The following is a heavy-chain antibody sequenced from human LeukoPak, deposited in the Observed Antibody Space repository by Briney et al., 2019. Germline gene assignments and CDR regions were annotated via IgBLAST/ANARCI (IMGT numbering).Heavy chain of an antibody. CDR2: ISGSGGSS. CDR3: AKSYGSGSYFIYYYGMDV. Sequence: GGSLRLSCAASGFTFSSYAMSWVRQAPGKGLEWVSAISGSGGSSYYADSVKGRFTISRDNSKNTLYLQMNSLRAEGTAVYYCAKSYGSGSYFIYYYGMDVWGQGTTVTASS. D-gene: IGHD3-10*01. J-gene: IGHJ6*02. CDR1: GFTFSSYA. V-gene: IGHV3-23*01.